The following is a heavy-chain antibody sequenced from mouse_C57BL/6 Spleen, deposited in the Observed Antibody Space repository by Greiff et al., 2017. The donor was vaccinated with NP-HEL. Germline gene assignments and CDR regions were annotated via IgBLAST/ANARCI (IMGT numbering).Heavy chain of an antibody. J-gene: IGHJ2*01. CDR1: GYAFTNYL. Sequence: QVQLQQSGAELVRPGTSVKVSCKASGYAFTNYLIEWVKQRPGQGLEWIGVINPGSGGTNYNEKFKGKATLTADKSSSTAYMQLSSLTSEDSAVYFCARPATGVFDYWGQGTTLTVSS. CDR3: ARPATGVFDY. V-gene: IGHV1-54*01. D-gene: IGHD1-1*01. CDR2: INPGSGGT.